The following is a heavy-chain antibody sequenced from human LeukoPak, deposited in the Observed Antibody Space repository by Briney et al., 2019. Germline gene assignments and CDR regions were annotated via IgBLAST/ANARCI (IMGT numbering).Heavy chain of an antibody. CDR3: ARDLPEARPRGGPNYYYCYLDV. Sequence: DSVTVSCMASGYTFTGYYMHWVRQPPGQGLEWMGWINPNSGGTNYAQKFQGKVTMTRDTSISTAYIVLNRLRSDDTAVYYCARDLPEARPRGGPNYYYCYLDVWGKGTTVTVSS. V-gene: IGHV1-2*02. CDR2: INPNSGGT. CDR1: GYTFTGYY. J-gene: IGHJ6*03. D-gene: IGHD3-16*01.